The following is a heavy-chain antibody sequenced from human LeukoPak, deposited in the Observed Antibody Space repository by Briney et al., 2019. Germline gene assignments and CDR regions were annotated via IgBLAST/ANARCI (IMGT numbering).Heavy chain of an antibody. V-gene: IGHV3-23*01. D-gene: IGHD4-23*01. CDR3: AKRPYNGGPFDY. CDR1: GFTYSTCA. CDR2: VTTSPTET. J-gene: IGHJ4*02. Sequence: GGSLRLSCTASGFTYSTCAMSWVRQSPGTGLEWVSTVTTSPTETYYADSVKGRFTVSRDNSKNTLYLHTDSLRAGDTAVYYCAKRPYNGGPFDYWGRGTLVTVSS.